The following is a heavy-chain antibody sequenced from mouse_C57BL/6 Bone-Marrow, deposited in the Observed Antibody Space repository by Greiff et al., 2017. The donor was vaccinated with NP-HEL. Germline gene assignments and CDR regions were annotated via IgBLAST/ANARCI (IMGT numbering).Heavy chain of an antibody. Sequence: EVQRVESGGGLVQPGGSLKLSCAASGFTFSDYYMYWVRQTPEKRLEWVAYISNGGGSTYYPDTVKGRFTISRDNAKNTLYLQMSRLKSEDTAMYYCARQDYDYDGFAYWGQGTLVTVSA. D-gene: IGHD2-4*01. CDR2: ISNGGGST. J-gene: IGHJ3*01. V-gene: IGHV5-12*01. CDR3: ARQDYDYDGFAY. CDR1: GFTFSDYY.